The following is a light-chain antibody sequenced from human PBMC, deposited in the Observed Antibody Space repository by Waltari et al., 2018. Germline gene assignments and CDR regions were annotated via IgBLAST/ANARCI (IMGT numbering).Light chain of an antibody. CDR3: WLYYSGGHL. Sequence: QAVVTQEPSLTVSPGGTVTLTCASSAGPVTGGHFPHWFQQKPGQAPKTLIYDTSQKLSWTPARFSGSLVGGKAALTLSGAQPDDEAEYYCWLYYSGGHLFGGGTRLTVL. CDR2: DTS. CDR1: AGPVTGGHF. J-gene: IGLJ2*01. V-gene: IGLV7-43*01.